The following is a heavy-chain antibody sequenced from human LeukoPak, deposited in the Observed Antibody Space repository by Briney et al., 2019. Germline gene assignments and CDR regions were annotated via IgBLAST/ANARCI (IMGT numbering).Heavy chain of an antibody. J-gene: IGHJ4*02. CDR2: IYSGGST. V-gene: IGHV3-53*01. CDR1: GFTVSSNY. Sequence: GGSLRLSCAASGFTVSSNYMSWVRQAPGKGLEWVSVIYSGGSTYYADSVRGRFTISRDNSKNTLYLQMNSLRAEDTAVYYCARDLPGGYFDYWGQGTLVTVSS. D-gene: IGHD3-10*01. CDR3: ARDLPGGYFDY.